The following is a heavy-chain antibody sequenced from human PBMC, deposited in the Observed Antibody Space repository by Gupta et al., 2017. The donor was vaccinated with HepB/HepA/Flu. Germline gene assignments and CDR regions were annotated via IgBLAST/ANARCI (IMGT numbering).Heavy chain of an antibody. CDR2: INHSGST. V-gene: IGHV4-34*01. Sequence: QVQLQQWGAGLLKPSETLSLTCAAYGGSFSGYYWSWIRQPPGKGLEWIGEINHSGSTNYNPSLKSRVTISVDTSKNQFSLKLSSVTAADTAVYYCARAVVGFDYWGQGTLVTVSS. CDR3: ARAVVGFDY. CDR1: GGSFSGYY. J-gene: IGHJ4*02. D-gene: IGHD1-26*01.